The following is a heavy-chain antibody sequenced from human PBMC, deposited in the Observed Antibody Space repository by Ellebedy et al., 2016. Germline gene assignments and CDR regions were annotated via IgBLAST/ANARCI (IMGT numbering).Heavy chain of an antibody. D-gene: IGHD3-22*01. CDR2: ISYDGGTT. J-gene: IGHJ3*02. CDR3: AKAGPVMTTLNYYDSSGYPHGYAFDI. CDR1: GFTFVNHA. V-gene: IGHV3-23*01. Sequence: GGSLRLXXAASGFTFVNHAVTWVRQPPGKGLEWVSSISYDGGTTYYADSVKGRFTISRDNSKNTLYLQMNSLRAEDTAVYYCAKAGPVMTTLNYYDSSGYPHGYAFDIWGQGTMVTVSS.